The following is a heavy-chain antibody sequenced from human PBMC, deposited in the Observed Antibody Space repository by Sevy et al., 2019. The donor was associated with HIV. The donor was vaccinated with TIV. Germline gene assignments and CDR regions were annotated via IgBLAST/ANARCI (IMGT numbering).Heavy chain of an antibody. J-gene: IGHJ4*02. CDR3: ARVFGGSSWLKDSIDY. D-gene: IGHD6-13*01. CDR1: GFTFSDYY. Sequence: GGSLRLSCAASGFTFSDYYMSWIRHAPGKGLEWVSYISSSGSTIYYADSVKGRFTISRDNAKNSLYLQMNSLRAEDMAVYYCARVFGGSSWLKDSIDYWGQGTLVTVSS. CDR2: ISSSGSTI. V-gene: IGHV3-11*01.